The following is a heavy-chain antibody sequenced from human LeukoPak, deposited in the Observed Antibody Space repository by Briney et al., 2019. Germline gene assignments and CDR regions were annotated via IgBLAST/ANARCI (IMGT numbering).Heavy chain of an antibody. D-gene: IGHD2-15*01. CDR2: IDPSDSYT. CDR1: GYSFTSYW. J-gene: IGHJ6*04. CDR3: ARLVYCSGGSCLWGMDV. Sequence: GASLQISCKGSGYSFTSYWISWVRQMPGKGLEWMGRIDPSDSYTNYSPSFQGHVTISADKSISTAYLQWSSLKASDTAMYYCARLVYCSGGSCLWGMDVWGKGTTVTVSS. V-gene: IGHV5-10-1*01.